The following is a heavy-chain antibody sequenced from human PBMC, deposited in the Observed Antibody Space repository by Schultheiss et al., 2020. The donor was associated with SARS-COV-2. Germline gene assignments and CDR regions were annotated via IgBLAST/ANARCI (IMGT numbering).Heavy chain of an antibody. Sequence: SETLSLTCTVSGGSISSYYWSWIRQPPGKGLEWIGYINYSGSTNYNPSLKSRVTISVDMSKNQFSLKLSSVTAEDTAVYYCAGYGLKEGYFDYWGQGTLVTVSS. CDR1: GGSISSYY. V-gene: IGHV4-59*01. CDR3: AGYGLKEGYFDY. D-gene: IGHD5-18*01. CDR2: INYSGST. J-gene: IGHJ4*02.